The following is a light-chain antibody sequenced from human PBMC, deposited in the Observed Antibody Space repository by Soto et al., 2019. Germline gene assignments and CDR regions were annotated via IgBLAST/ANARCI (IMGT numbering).Light chain of an antibody. CDR2: VAS. CDR3: QQYDNLPT. CDR1: HDISDY. J-gene: IGKJ5*01. Sequence: DVQMTQSPSSLSASVGDRVTITCQASHDISDYLNWYQHKPGDAPKLLITVASKLEAGVPSRFSGRVSGTDFTFTTSTLQPEDIATYYCQQYDNLPTCGLGTRLEIK. V-gene: IGKV1-33*01.